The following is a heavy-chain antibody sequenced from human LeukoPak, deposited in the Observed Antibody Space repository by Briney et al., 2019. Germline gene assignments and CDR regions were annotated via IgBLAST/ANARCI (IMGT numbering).Heavy chain of an antibody. V-gene: IGHV1-46*01. CDR3: ARDLGSPYYFDY. CDR1: GYTFTSYY. D-gene: IGHD7-27*01. J-gene: IGHJ4*02. CDR2: INPSGGST. Sequence: ASVKVSCKASGYTFTSYYMHWVRQAPGQGLEWMGIINPSGGSTSYAQKFQGRVTMTRDMSTSTVYMELSSLRSEDTAVYYCARDLGSPYYFDYWGQGTLVTVSS.